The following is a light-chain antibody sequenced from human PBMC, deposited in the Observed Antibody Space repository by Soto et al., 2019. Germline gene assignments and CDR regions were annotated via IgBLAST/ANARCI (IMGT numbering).Light chain of an antibody. J-gene: IGKJ1*01. CDR3: QQYGGSPT. CDR2: GAS. V-gene: IGKV3-20*01. CDR1: QDIRSS. Sequence: EIVMTQSPATLSVSPGERVTLSCRASQDIRSSLAWYQQKPGQAPRLLIYGASIRATGVPATFSGSGSGTDFTLTISRLEPEDFAVYYCQQYGGSPTFGQGTKVDIK.